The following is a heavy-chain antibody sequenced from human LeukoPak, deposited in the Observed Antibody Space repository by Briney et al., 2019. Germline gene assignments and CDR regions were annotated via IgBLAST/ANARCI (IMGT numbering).Heavy chain of an antibody. CDR1: GYPFTGYY. J-gene: IGHJ4*03. Sequence: ASVKVSCKASGYPFTGYYMHWVRPAPGQGLEWMGWSNPTSGGTNSAQKFQGRVTMTRDTSISTAYMELFRLRSDDTAVYYCARGASLYYDTSGYPFDYWGQGTMVTVSS. D-gene: IGHD3-22*01. V-gene: IGHV1-2*02. CDR2: SNPTSGGT. CDR3: ARGASLYYDTSGYPFDY.